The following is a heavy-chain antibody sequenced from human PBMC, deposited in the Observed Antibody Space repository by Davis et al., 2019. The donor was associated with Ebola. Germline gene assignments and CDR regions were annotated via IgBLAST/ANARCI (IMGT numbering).Heavy chain of an antibody. CDR3: AKLCGGDCYSKFYFDY. CDR2: IKQDGSEK. D-gene: IGHD2-21*02. V-gene: IGHV3-7*01. CDR1: GFTFSSYW. J-gene: IGHJ4*02. Sequence: PGGSLRLSCAASGFTFSSYWMTWVRQAPGKGLEWVANIKQDGSEKYYVDSVKGRFTVSRDNSKNTLYLQMNSLRAEDTAVYYCAKLCGGDCYSKFYFDYWGQGTLVTVSS.